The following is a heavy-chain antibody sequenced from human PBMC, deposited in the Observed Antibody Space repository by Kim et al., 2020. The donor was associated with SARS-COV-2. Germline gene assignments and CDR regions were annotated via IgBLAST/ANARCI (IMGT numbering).Heavy chain of an antibody. D-gene: IGHD3-22*01. CDR3: ARGRSSSGYYAYFDY. J-gene: IGHJ4*02. Sequence: DAVRSGFTISRDNSKNTLYLQMNSLRAEDTAVYYCARGRSSSGYYAYFDYWGQGTLVTVSS. V-gene: IGHV3-30*01.